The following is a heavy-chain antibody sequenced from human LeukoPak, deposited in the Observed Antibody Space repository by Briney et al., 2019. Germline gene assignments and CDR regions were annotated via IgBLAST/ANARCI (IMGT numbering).Heavy chain of an antibody. Sequence: GGSLKLSCAASGFTFSGSAMHWVRQASGKGLEWVGRIRSKANSYATAYAASVKGRYTISRDDSKSTAYLQMNSLKTEDTAVYYCTRRGSPGYWYFDLWGRGTLVTVSS. CDR3: TRRGSPGYWYFDL. D-gene: IGHD1-26*01. J-gene: IGHJ2*01. CDR2: IRSKANSYAT. CDR1: GFTFSGSA. V-gene: IGHV3-73*01.